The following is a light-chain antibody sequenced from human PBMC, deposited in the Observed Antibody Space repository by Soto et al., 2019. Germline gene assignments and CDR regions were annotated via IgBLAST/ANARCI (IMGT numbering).Light chain of an antibody. CDR2: LGS. J-gene: IGKJ1*01. CDR1: QSLLHSNGYNY. Sequence: DIVMTQSPLSLPVTPGEPASISCRSSQSLLHSNGYNYLDWYLQKPGQSPQVLIYLGSNRASGVPDRFSGGGSGTDFTLKISRVEAEDVGVYYCMQALQTPWTFGQGTKVEVK. CDR3: MQALQTPWT. V-gene: IGKV2-28*01.